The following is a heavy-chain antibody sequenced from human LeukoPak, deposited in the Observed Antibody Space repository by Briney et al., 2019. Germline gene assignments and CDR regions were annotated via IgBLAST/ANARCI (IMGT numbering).Heavy chain of an antibody. CDR3: ARDSYYYGSGSFPLFDY. Sequence: SVKLSCKPSRGTFSTYAISRVRQSPGQRLECMGRIIPILGIANYAQKFQGRVTITADKSTSTAYMELSSLRSEDTAVYYCARDSYYYGSGSFPLFDYWGQGTLVTVSS. CDR1: RGTFSTYA. V-gene: IGHV1-69*04. CDR2: IIPILGIA. J-gene: IGHJ4*02. D-gene: IGHD3-10*01.